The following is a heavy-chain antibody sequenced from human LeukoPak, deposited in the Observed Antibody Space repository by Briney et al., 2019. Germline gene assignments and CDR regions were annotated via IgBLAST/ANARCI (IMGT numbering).Heavy chain of an antibody. CDR1: GGTFSSYA. CDR3: ARDKGLTAPDY. Sequence: GASVKVSCKASGGTFSSYAISWVRQAPGQGLEWMGGIIPIFGTANYAQKLQGRVTMTTDTSTSTAYMELRSLRSDDTAVYYCARDKGLTAPDYWGQGTLVTVSS. V-gene: IGHV1-69*05. J-gene: IGHJ4*02. CDR2: IIPIFGTA. D-gene: IGHD2-21*01.